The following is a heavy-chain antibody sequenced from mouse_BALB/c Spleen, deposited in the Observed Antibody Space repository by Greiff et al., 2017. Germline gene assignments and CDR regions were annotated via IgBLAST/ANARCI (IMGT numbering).Heavy chain of an antibody. D-gene: IGHD2-1*01. CDR3: AADGNYGWFAY. V-gene: IGHV1-80*01. Sequence: QVQLKQSGAELVRPGSSVKISCKASGYAFSSYWMNWVKQRPGQGLEWIGQIYPGDGDTNYSGKFKGKATLTADKSSSTAYMQLSSLTSEDSAVYFCAADGNYGWFAYWGQGTLVTVSA. CDR2: IYPGDGDT. CDR1: GYAFSSYW. J-gene: IGHJ3*01.